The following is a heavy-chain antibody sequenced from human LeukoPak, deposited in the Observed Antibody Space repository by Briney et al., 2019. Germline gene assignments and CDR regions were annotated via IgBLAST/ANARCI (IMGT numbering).Heavy chain of an antibody. J-gene: IGHJ3*02. CDR3: ARETSGSYLLAFDI. CDR1: GYTFTSYD. Sequence: GASVKVSCKASGYTFTSYDINWVRQATGQGLEWMGWMNPNSGNTGYAQKFQGRVTMTRNTSISTAYMELSRLRSDDTAVYYCARETSGSYLLAFDIWGQGTMVTVSS. D-gene: IGHD1-26*01. V-gene: IGHV1-8*01. CDR2: MNPNSGNT.